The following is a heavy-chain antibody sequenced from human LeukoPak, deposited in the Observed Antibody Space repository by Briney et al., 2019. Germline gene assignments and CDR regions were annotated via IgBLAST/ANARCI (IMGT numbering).Heavy chain of an antibody. CDR2: INPNSGGT. CDR3: ARAGAYYYDSSGLYY. J-gene: IGHJ4*02. D-gene: IGHD3-22*01. Sequence: ASVKVSCKASGYTLTGYYMHWVRQAPGQGLEWMGWINPNSGGTNYAQKFQGRVTITADKSTSTAYMELSSLRSEDTAVYYCARAGAYYYDSSGLYYWGQGRLVTVSS. V-gene: IGHV1-2*02. CDR1: GYTLTGYY.